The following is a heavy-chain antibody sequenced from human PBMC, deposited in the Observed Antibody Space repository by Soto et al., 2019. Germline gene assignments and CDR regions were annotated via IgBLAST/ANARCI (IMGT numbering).Heavy chain of an antibody. J-gene: IGHJ6*02. CDR2: IYSGGST. D-gene: IGHD5-12*01. V-gene: IGHV3-53*05. CDR1: GFTFSNYA. CDR3: ARDLMANYYYGMDV. Sequence: GGSLRLSCAASGFTFSNYAVTWVRQAPGKGLEWVSVIYSGGSTYYADSVKGRFTISRDNSKNTLYLQMNSLRAEDTAVYYCARDLMANYYYGMDVWGQGTTVTVSS.